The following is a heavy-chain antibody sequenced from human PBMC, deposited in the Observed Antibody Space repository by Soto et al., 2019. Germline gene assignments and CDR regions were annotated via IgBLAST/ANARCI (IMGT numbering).Heavy chain of an antibody. V-gene: IGHV4-61*01. Sequence: QVQLQESGPGLVKPSETLSLTCTVSGGSVSSGSYYWSWIRQPPGKGLEWIGYIYYSGSTNYNPSLKSRVTISVDTSKNQFPLKLSSVTAADTAVYYCARDNRRIVVVPAATGRHWFDPWGQGTLVTVSS. CDR2: IYYSGST. D-gene: IGHD2-2*01. CDR1: GGSVSSGSYY. J-gene: IGHJ5*02. CDR3: ARDNRRIVVVPAATGRHWFDP.